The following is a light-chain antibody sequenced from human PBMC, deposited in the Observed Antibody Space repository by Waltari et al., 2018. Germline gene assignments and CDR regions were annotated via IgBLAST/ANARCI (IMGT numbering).Light chain of an antibody. V-gene: IGLV2-14*03. CDR1: SSYVGAYNF. Sequence: QSALTQPASVSGSPGQSIAISCAGTSSYVGAYNFVSWYQQHPGKAPKLMIYDVNARPSGVSDRFSGSKSGNTASLTISGLQAEDETDYYCSSFTTSGTYVFGTGTKVTVL. CDR2: DVN. J-gene: IGLJ1*01. CDR3: SSFTTSGTYV.